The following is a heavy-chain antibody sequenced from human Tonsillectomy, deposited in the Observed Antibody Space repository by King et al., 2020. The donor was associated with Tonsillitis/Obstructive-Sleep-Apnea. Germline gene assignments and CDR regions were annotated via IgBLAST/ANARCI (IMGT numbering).Heavy chain of an antibody. CDR1: GYSFTSKW. CDR2: IDPSDSYT. CDR3: ARSAYSSGWPYWYFDV. Sequence: VQLVQSGAEVKKPGESLRISCKGSGYSFTSKWISWVRQMPGKGLEWMGRIDPSDSYTNYRPSFQGHVTISVDKSIRTAYLHWSSLSASDTAIYFCARSAYSSGWPYWYFDVWGRGTLVTVSS. J-gene: IGHJ2*01. V-gene: IGHV5-10-1*01. D-gene: IGHD6-19*01.